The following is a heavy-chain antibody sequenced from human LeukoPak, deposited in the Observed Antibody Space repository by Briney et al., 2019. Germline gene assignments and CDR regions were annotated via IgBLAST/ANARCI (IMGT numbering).Heavy chain of an antibody. J-gene: IGHJ3*02. CDR3: ARDHDIVVVGGTFDI. Sequence: PGGSLRLSCAASGFTFSSYAISWVRQAPGQGLEWMGGIIPIFGTANYAQKFQGRVTITADESTSTAYMELSSLRSEDTAVYYCARDHDIVVVGGTFDIWGQGTMVTVSS. CDR2: IIPIFGTA. CDR1: GFTFSSYA. V-gene: IGHV1-69*01. D-gene: IGHD2-2*01.